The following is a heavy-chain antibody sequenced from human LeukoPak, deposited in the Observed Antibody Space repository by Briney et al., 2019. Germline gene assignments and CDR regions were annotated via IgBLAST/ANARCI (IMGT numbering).Heavy chain of an antibody. CDR3: ANEVGTYYYDSSGYHNWFDP. J-gene: IGHJ5*02. Sequence: GASVKVSCKASGGTFSSYAISWVRQAPGQGLEWMGGIIPIIGTANYAQKFQGRVTITADESTSTAYMELSSLRSEDTAVYYCANEVGTYYYDSSGYHNWFDPWGQGTLVTVSS. CDR1: GGTFSSYA. CDR2: IIPIIGTA. V-gene: IGHV1-69*13. D-gene: IGHD3-22*01.